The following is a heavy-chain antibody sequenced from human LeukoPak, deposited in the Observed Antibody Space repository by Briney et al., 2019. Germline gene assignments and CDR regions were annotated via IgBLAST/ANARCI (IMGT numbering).Heavy chain of an antibody. CDR3: ARGHWSCYSYNWFDP. J-gene: IGHJ5*02. D-gene: IGHD3-10*01. CDR2: MNPNSGNT. V-gene: IGHV1-8*01. Sequence: ASVKVSCKASGYTFTSYDINWVRQTTGQGLEWMGWMNPNSGNTGYAQKFQGRVTMTRTTSMTTAYMELNSLRSEDTAVYYCARGHWSCYSYNWFDPWGQGTLVTVSS. CDR1: GYTFTSYD.